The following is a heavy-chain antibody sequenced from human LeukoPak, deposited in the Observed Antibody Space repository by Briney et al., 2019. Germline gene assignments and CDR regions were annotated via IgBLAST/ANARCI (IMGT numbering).Heavy chain of an antibody. D-gene: IGHD6-19*01. V-gene: IGHV4-4*07. CDR2: IHSSGSI. CDR1: GGSISIFY. CDR3: ARQTSGYNSGWRFDY. J-gene: IGHJ4*02. Sequence: SETLTLTCTVSGGSISIFYWSWIRQPAGKGLDWIGRIHSSGSINHNPSLKSRVTLSVDTSKNQFSLKLTSVAAADTAVYYCARQTSGYNSGWRFDYWGQGTLATVSS.